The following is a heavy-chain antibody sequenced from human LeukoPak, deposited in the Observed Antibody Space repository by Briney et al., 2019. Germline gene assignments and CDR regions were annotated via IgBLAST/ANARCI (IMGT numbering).Heavy chain of an antibody. CDR3: ARDLDP. CDR2: IYTSGST. Sequence: SETLSLTCTVSGASIRGYFWSWIRQPAGKGLEWIGRIYTSGSTNYNPSLRSRVTMSIDTSKNQFSLKLSSVTAADTAVYYCARDLDPWGQGTLVTVSS. CDR1: GASIRGYF. J-gene: IGHJ5*02. V-gene: IGHV4-4*07.